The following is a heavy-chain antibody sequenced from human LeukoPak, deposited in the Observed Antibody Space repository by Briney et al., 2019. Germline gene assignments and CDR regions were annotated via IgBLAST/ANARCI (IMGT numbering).Heavy chain of an antibody. V-gene: IGHV4-39*01. CDR3: ARLLYHRYCSSTSCQGFGY. Sequence: SETLSPTCTVSGGSISSSSYYWGWIRQPPGKGLEWIGSIYYSGSTYYNPSLKSRVTISVDTSKNQFSLKLSSVTAADTAVYYCARLLYHRYCSSTSCQGFGYWGQGTLVTVSS. CDR2: IYYSGST. J-gene: IGHJ4*02. CDR1: GGSISSSSYY. D-gene: IGHD2-2*01.